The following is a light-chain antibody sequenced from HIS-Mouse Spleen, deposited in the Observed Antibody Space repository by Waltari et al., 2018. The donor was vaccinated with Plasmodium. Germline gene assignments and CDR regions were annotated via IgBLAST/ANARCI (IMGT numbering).Light chain of an antibody. CDR3: MIWPSNASGV. V-gene: IGLV5-37*01. CDR2: YYSDSVM. Sequence: QPVLTQPPSSSASPGESARLTCTLPSDINVGSYNIYWYQQKPGSPPRYLLYYYSDSVMGQCSGVPSRFAGSKDASATTGILLVSGLQCEDGADYYCMIWPSNASGVFGGGTKLTVL. CDR1: SDINVGSYN. J-gene: IGLJ3*02.